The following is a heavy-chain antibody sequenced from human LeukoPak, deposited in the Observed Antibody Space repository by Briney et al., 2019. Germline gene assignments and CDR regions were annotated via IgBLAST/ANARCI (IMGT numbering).Heavy chain of an antibody. Sequence: SETLSLTCAVYGGSSSGYYWSWIRQPPGKGLEWIGEINHSGSTNYNPSLKSRVTISVDTSKNQFSLKLSSVTAADTAVYYCARWANYYDSSGYYYSGVDYWGQGTLVTVSS. D-gene: IGHD3-22*01. CDR2: INHSGST. V-gene: IGHV4-34*01. CDR1: GGSSSGYY. CDR3: ARWANYYDSSGYYYSGVDY. J-gene: IGHJ4*02.